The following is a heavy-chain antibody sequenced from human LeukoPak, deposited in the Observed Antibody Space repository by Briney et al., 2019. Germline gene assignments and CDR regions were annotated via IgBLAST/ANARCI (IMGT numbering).Heavy chain of an antibody. D-gene: IGHD3-10*01. J-gene: IGHJ5*02. Sequence: ASVNVSYKASGGTFTSYAIIRVRQAPGQGLGWRGGIIPIFGTANYTQKFQGRVTITADESTSTAYMELSSLRSEDTAVYYCATQGMMGWFDPWGQGHLVSVSS. V-gene: IGHV1-69*13. CDR1: GGTFTSYA. CDR3: ATQGMMGWFDP. CDR2: IIPIFGTA.